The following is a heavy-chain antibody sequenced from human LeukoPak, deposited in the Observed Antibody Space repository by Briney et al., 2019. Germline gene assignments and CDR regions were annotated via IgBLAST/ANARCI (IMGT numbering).Heavy chain of an antibody. CDR3: ARDQSVGAYFDY. Sequence: SETLSLTCTVSGGSISSSSYYWGWIRLPPGKGLEWIGSIYYSGSTYYNPSLKSRVTISVDTSKNQFSLKLSSVTAADTAVYYCARDQSVGAYFDYWGQGTLVTVSS. D-gene: IGHD1-26*01. CDR2: IYYSGST. J-gene: IGHJ4*02. CDR1: GGSISSSSYY. V-gene: IGHV4-39*07.